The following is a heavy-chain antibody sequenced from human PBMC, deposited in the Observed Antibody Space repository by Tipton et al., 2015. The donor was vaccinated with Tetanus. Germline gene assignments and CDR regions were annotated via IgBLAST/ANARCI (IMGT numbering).Heavy chain of an antibody. CDR3: ARNVYTVTNDAFDI. V-gene: IGHV4-30-4*01. CDR1: GASLSSGDYF. Sequence: TLSLTCSVSGASLSSGDYFWSWLRQSPGGGLEWIGYINSLGSTWYNPSLKSRVTISVDSSKNQFSLNVNSVTAADTAVYFCARNVYTVTNDAFDIWGHGTLVNVSS. D-gene: IGHD4-11*01. CDR2: INSLGST. J-gene: IGHJ3*02.